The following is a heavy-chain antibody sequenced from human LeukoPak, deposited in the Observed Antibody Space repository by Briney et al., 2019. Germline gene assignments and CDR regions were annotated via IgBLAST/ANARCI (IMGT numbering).Heavy chain of an antibody. V-gene: IGHV4-30-2*03. J-gene: IGHJ5*02. Sequence: PSETLSLTCAVSGGSISSGGYSWSWIRQPPGKGLEWIGNIYHSGSTYYNPSLKSRVTISVDTSKNQFSLKLSSVTAADTAVYYCARQVVVANWFDPWGQGTLVTVSS. CDR3: ARQVVVANWFDP. CDR1: GGSISSGGYS. D-gene: IGHD2-15*01. CDR2: IYHSGST.